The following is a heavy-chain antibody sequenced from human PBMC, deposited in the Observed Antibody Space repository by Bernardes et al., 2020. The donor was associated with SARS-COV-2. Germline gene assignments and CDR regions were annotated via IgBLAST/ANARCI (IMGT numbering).Heavy chain of an antibody. D-gene: IGHD6-19*01. CDR2: ISGDGGST. J-gene: IGHJ4*02. Sequence: GSLRLSCAASGFTFDDYAMHWVRQAPGKGLEWVSLISGDGGSTYYADSVKGRFTISRDNSKNSLYLQMNSLRTEDTALYYCAKDIHSGWYLDYWGQGTLVTVSS. V-gene: IGHV3-43*02. CDR3: AKDIHSGWYLDY. CDR1: GFTFDDYA.